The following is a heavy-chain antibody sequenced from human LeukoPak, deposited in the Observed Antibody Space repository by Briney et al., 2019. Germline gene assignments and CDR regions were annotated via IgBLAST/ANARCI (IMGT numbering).Heavy chain of an antibody. J-gene: IGHJ4*02. CDR1: GFTFSSYA. CDR2: ISYDGSNK. Sequence: GRSLRLSCAASGFTFSSYAMHWVRQAPGKGLEWVAVISYDGSNKYYADSVKGRFTISRDNSKNTLYLQMNSLRAEDTAVYYCAKEYSNSPDYYDYWGQGTLVTVSS. D-gene: IGHD6-13*01. V-gene: IGHV3-30-3*01. CDR3: AKEYSNSPDYYDY.